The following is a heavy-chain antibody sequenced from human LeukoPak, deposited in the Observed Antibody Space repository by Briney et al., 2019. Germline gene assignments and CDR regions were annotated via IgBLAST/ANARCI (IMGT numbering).Heavy chain of an antibody. CDR3: ARVQQQLTLGY. Sequence: PSETLSLTCTVSGGSISSYYWSWIRQPPGKGLEWIGYIYYSGSTNYNPSLKSRVTISVDTSKNQFSLKLSSVTAADTAVYYCARVQQQLTLGYWGQGTLVTVSS. CDR1: GGSISSYY. D-gene: IGHD6-13*01. CDR2: IYYSGST. J-gene: IGHJ4*02. V-gene: IGHV4-59*12.